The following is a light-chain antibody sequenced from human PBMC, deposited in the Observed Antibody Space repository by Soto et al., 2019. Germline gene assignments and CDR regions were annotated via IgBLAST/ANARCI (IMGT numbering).Light chain of an antibody. V-gene: IGLV3-21*02. CDR2: DDS. CDR3: LVWDSIGDNYV. J-gene: IGLJ1*01. CDR1: NIGSDT. Sequence: YELTQPPSVSVAPGETARITCGRNNIGSDTVHWYQQKPGQAPVVVVYDDSERPSGTPERISGSNSGDTATLTIRRVEAGDEADYYCLVWDSIGDNYVFGSGTKVTVL.